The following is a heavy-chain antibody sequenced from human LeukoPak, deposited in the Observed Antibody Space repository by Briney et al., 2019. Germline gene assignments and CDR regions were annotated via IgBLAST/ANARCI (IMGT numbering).Heavy chain of an antibody. CDR1: GFTVSSNY. CDR3: ARDARVGATWNYYYYYMDV. V-gene: IGHV3-66*02. J-gene: IGHJ6*03. D-gene: IGHD1-26*01. Sequence: GGSLRLSCAASGFTVSSNYMSWVRQAPGKGLEGVSVIYSGGSTYYADSVKGRFTISRDNSKNTLYLQMNSLRAEDTAVYYCARDARVGATWNYYYYYMDVWGKGTTVTVSS. CDR2: IYSGGST.